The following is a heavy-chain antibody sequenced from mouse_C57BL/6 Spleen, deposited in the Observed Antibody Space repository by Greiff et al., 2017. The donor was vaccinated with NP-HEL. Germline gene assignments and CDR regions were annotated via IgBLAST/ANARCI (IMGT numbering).Heavy chain of an antibody. CDR3: TSQLYYDYGGFAY. V-gene: IGHV1-15*01. D-gene: IGHD2-4*01. Sequence: QVQLQQSGAELVRPGASVTLSCKASGYTFTDYEMHWVKQTPVHGLEWIGAIDPETGGTAYNQKFKGKAILTADKSSSTAYMELRSLTSEDSAVYYCTSQLYYDYGGFAYWGQGTLVTVSA. CDR1: GYTFTDYE. CDR2: IDPETGGT. J-gene: IGHJ3*01.